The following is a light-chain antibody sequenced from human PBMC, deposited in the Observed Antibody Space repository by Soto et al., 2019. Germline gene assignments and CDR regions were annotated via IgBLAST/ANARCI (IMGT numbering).Light chain of an antibody. V-gene: IGKV1-5*03. CDR1: QTISSW. Sequence: DIQMTPSPSTLSGSVVDRVTITCRASQTISSWLAWYQQKPGKAPKLLIYKASTLKSGVPSRFSGSGSGTDFTLTISSLHPDDFATYYCQQYNSYSPTFGQGTKVDIK. CDR3: QQYNSYSPT. CDR2: KAS. J-gene: IGKJ1*01.